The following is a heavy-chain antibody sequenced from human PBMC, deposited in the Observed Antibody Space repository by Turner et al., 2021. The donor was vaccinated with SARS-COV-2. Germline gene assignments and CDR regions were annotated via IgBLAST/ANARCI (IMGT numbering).Heavy chain of an antibody. CDR2: IKRRGTT. Sequence: QVQLQQWGAGLLKPSETLSLTCGVYGGSFSGYLWSWVRQPPGKGPEWIGEIKRRGTTNSNPSLKSRVTISVDTSKNQVALNVTSVTPTDTAVYYCARAVGMAASTRPNSGYSNAHRWFDIWGQGTLVTVSS. J-gene: IGHJ5*02. CDR1: GGSFSGYL. D-gene: IGHD4-4*01. CDR3: ARAVGMAASTRPNSGYSNAHRWFDI. V-gene: IGHV4-34*01.